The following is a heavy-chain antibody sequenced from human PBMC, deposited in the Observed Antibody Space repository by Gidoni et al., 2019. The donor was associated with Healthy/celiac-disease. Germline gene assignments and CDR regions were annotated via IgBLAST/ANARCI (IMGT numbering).Heavy chain of an antibody. D-gene: IGHD3-22*01. CDR3: AREHHKPTYYYDSSGYYLVY. CDR1: GYTFTGYY. CDR2: INPNSGGT. V-gene: IGHV1-2*04. Sequence: QVQLVQSGAEVKKPGASVKVSCKASGYTFTGYYMHWVRPAPGQGLEWMGWINPNSGGTNYAQKFQGWVTMTRDTSISTAYMELSRLRSDDTAVYYCAREHHKPTYYYDSSGYYLVYWGQGTLVTVSS. J-gene: IGHJ4*02.